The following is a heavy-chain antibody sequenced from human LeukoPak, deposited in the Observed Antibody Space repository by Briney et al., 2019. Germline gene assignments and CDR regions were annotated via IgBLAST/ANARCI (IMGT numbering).Heavy chain of an antibody. D-gene: IGHD3-10*01. V-gene: IGHV3-21*01. CDR1: GFTFSSYS. CDR3: AGTYGSGSYYGH. Sequence: GGSLRLSCAASGFTFSSYSMTWVRQAPGKGLEWVSSISSSSSYIYYAGSVKGRFTISRDNAKNSLYLQMNSLRAEDTAVYYCAGTYGSGSYYGHWGQGTLVTVSS. J-gene: IGHJ4*02. CDR2: ISSSSSYI.